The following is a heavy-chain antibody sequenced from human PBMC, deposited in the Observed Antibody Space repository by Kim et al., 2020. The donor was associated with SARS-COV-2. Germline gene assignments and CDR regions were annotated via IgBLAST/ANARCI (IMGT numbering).Heavy chain of an antibody. CDR1: GYTFTSYG. Sequence: ASVKVSCKASGYTFTSYGISWVRQAPGQGLEWMGWISAYNGNTNYAQKLQGRVTMTTDTSTSTAYMELRSLRSDDTAVYYCARMYYYDSSGPIDYWGQGTLVTVSP. CDR3: ARMYYYDSSGPIDY. V-gene: IGHV1-18*01. J-gene: IGHJ4*02. D-gene: IGHD3-22*01. CDR2: ISAYNGNT.